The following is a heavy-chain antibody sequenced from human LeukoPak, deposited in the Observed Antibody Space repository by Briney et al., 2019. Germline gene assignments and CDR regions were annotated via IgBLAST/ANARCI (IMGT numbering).Heavy chain of an antibody. V-gene: IGHV1-69*04. J-gene: IGHJ4*02. CDR3: ARDADYGDYVDY. CDR2: IIPILGIA. D-gene: IGHD3-16*01. CDR1: GGTFSSYT. Sequence: EASVTVSCTASGGTFSSYTISWVRQAPGQGLEWMGRIIPILGIANYAQKFQGRVTITADKSTSTAYMELSSLRSEDTAVYYCARDADYGDYVDYWGQGTLVTVSS.